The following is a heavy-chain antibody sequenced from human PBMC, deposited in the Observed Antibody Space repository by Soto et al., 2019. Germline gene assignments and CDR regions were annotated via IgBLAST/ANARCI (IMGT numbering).Heavy chain of an antibody. CDR3: ARHLKRTGYSSSWYLDAFDI. D-gene: IGHD6-13*01. Sequence: PSETLSLTCTVSGGSISSYYWSWIRQPPGKGLEWIGYIYYSGSTNYNPSLKSRVTISVDTSKNQYSLKLSSVTAADTAVYYCARHLKRTGYSSSWYLDAFDIWGQGTMVTVSS. J-gene: IGHJ3*02. CDR1: GGSISSYY. V-gene: IGHV4-59*08. CDR2: IYYSGST.